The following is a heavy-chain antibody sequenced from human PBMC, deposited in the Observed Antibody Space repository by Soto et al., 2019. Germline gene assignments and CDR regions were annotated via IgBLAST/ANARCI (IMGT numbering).Heavy chain of an antibody. J-gene: IGHJ4*02. CDR1: GFTFSRYW. CDR3: AREGVGYSYGNFDY. V-gene: IGHV3-74*01. Sequence: TGGSLRLSCAASGFTFSRYWMHWVRQAPGKGLVWVSRINSDGSSTFSADSVKGRFTISRDNAKNTLYLQMNSLRAEDTAVYYCAREGVGYSYGNFDYWGQGTLVTVSS. CDR2: INSDGSST. D-gene: IGHD5-18*01.